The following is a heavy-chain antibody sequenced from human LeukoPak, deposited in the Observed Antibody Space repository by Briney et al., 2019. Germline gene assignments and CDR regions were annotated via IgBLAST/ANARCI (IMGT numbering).Heavy chain of an antibody. V-gene: IGHV1-69*04. CDR3: ARDGDYYDSSGYYVGVTDY. D-gene: IGHD3-22*01. J-gene: IGHJ4*02. CDR2: IIPILGIA. Sequence: ASVKVSCKASGGTFSSYAISWVRQAPGQGLEWMGRIIPILGIANYAQKFQGRVTITADKSTSTAYMELSSLRSEDTAVYYCARDGDYYDSSGYYVGVTDYWGQGTLVTVSS. CDR1: GGTFSSYA.